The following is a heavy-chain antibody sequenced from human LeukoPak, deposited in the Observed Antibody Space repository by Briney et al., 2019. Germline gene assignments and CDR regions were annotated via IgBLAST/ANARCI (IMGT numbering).Heavy chain of an antibody. V-gene: IGHV3-21*01. Sequence: PGGPLGFPGAAFELPSSSYGMNWAGRPPGKGWGGVSSISSSSSYIYYADSVKGRFTISRDNAKNSLYLQMNSLRAEDTAVYYCARTGLGSSSMDVWGKGTTVTVSS. CDR2: ISSSSSYI. CDR3: ARTGLGSSSMDV. D-gene: IGHD6-6*01. J-gene: IGHJ6*04. CDR1: ELPSSSYG.